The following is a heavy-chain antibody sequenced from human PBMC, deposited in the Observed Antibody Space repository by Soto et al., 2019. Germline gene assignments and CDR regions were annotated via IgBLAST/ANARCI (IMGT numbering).Heavy chain of an antibody. CDR2: ISGASTHI. CDR1: GLTFTSHS. D-gene: IGHD2-2*01. CDR3: ARSAYQLLRNDALDF. Sequence: GGSLRLSCAASGLTFTSHSMNWVRQAPGKGLEWISYISGASTHIYYADSVKGRFTISRDNAKNSLYLQMNSLRAEDTAVYYCARSAYQLLRNDALDFWGQGTMVTVSS. J-gene: IGHJ3*01. V-gene: IGHV3-21*05.